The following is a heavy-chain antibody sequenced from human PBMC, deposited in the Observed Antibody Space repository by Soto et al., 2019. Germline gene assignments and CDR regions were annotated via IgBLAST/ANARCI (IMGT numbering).Heavy chain of an antibody. CDR1: GGSISSYY. D-gene: IGHD3-9*01. J-gene: IGHJ6*02. Sequence: SETLSLTCTVSGGSISSYYWSWIRQPPGKGLEWIGYIYYSGSTNYNPSLKSRVTISVDTSKNQFSLKLSSVTAADTAVYYCARHQNDILTGYDLSGDSYYYYGIDVWGQGSTVTVSS. CDR2: IYYSGST. CDR3: ARHQNDILTGYDLSGDSYYYYGIDV. V-gene: IGHV4-59*08.